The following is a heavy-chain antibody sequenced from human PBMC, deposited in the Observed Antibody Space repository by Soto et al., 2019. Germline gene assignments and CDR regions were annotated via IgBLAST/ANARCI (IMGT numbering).Heavy chain of an antibody. Sequence: ASVKVSCKASGYTFTSYGISWVRQAPGQGLEWMGWISAYNGNTNYAQKLQGRVTMTTDTSTSTAYMELSSLRSEDTAVYYCAALNYYDSINYFDYWGQGTLVTVSS. V-gene: IGHV1-18*01. D-gene: IGHD3-22*01. J-gene: IGHJ4*02. CDR3: AALNYYDSINYFDY. CDR1: GYTFTSYG. CDR2: ISAYNGNT.